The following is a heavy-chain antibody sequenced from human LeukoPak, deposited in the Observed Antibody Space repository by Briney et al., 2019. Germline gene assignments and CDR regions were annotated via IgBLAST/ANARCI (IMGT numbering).Heavy chain of an antibody. CDR1: GFSFSDYW. Sequence: PGGSLRLSCVASGFSFSDYWMSWVRQAPGKGLEWVSAISGSGGSTYYADSVKGRFTISRDNSKNTLYLQMNSLRAEDTAVYYCAKDLYLNYYGSGSYYPLDYWGQGTLVTVSS. D-gene: IGHD3-10*01. V-gene: IGHV3-23*01. J-gene: IGHJ4*02. CDR3: AKDLYLNYYGSGSYYPLDY. CDR2: ISGSGGST.